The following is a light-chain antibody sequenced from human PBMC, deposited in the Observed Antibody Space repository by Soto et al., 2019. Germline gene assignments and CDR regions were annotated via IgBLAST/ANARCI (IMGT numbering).Light chain of an antibody. CDR1: RSNIGANYD. Sequence: QLVLTQPPSVSGSPGQRVTISCTGSRSNIGANYDVHWYQQQLPGTAPKVLIYGNSNRPSGVPDRFSGSKSGTSASLAITGLQAEDEGDYYCQSYDSSLSGSVFGGGTKLTVL. J-gene: IGLJ2*01. CDR3: QSYDSSLSGSV. CDR2: GNS. V-gene: IGLV1-40*01.